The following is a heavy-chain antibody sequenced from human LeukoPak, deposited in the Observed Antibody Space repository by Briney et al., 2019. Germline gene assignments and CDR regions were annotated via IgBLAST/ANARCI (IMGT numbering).Heavy chain of an antibody. CDR1: GFTFSSYA. CDR3: AKACPLIVVVPAALHY. Sequence: GGSLRLSCAASGFTFSSYAMSWVRQAPGKGLEWVSAISGSGGSTYYADSVKGRFTISRDNSKNTLYLQMNSLRAEDTAVYYCAKACPLIVVVPAALHYWGQGTLVTVSS. V-gene: IGHV3-23*01. CDR2: ISGSGGST. J-gene: IGHJ4*02. D-gene: IGHD2-2*01.